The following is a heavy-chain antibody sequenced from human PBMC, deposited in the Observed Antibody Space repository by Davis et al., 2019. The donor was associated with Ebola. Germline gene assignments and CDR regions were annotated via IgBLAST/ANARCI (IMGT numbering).Heavy chain of an antibody. D-gene: IGHD6-13*01. J-gene: IGHJ4*02. CDR2: IYRGGST. CDR1: GFNVSGNY. V-gene: IGHV3-53*01. CDR3: TRGRGGSSWELY. Sequence: GESLKISCTAPGFNVSGNYMSWVRQAPGTGLEWVAVIYRGGSTYYADSVKGRFTISRDNSKDTVQLQMNSLRAEGTAVYYCTRGRGGSSWELYWGQGTLVTVSP.